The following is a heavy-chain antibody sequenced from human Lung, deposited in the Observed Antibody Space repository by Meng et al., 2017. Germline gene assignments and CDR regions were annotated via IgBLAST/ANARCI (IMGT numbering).Heavy chain of an antibody. D-gene: IGHD6-19*01. CDR1: GCYISSSNW. CDR3: ARRGLWLDPQNFDY. V-gene: IGHV4-4*02. J-gene: IGHJ4*02. Sequence: VSQQEAAPGLVKHSGTLSLTCAVSGCYISSSNWVSWVRQPPGKGLEWIVEIYHSGSTNYNPSLKSRVTISVDKSKNQFSLKLSSVTAADTAVYYCARRGLWLDPQNFDYWGQGTLVTVSS. CDR2: IYHSGST.